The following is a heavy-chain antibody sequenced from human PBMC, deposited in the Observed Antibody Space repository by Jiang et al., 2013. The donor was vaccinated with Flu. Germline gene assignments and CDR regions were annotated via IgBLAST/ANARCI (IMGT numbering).Heavy chain of an antibody. J-gene: IGHJ4*02. CDR2: IKSKTDGGTT. Sequence: VQLVESGGGLVKPGGSLRLSYAASGFTFSNAWMSWVRQAPGKGLEWVGRIKSKTDGGTTDYAAPVKGRFTISRDDSKNTLYLQMNSLKTEDTAVYYCTTDLGFSYYDSSGQIDYWGQGTLVTVSS. V-gene: IGHV3-15*01. CDR1: GFTFSNAW. CDR3: TTDLGFSYYDSSGQIDY. D-gene: IGHD3-22*01.